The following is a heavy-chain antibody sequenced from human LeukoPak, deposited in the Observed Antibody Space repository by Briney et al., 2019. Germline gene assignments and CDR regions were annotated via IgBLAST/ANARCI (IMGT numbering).Heavy chain of an antibody. CDR1: GFAVSVNY. CDR2: LHSDGTT. D-gene: IGHD6-13*01. Sequence: GGSLRLSCAASGFAVSVNYMTWVRLAPGKGLEWVSFLHSDGTTYYAESVKGRFTISTDNSKNTLYLQMNSLRVEDTALYYCAGRRKEAAAFDDWGQGTLVTVSS. CDR3: AGRRKEAAAFDD. V-gene: IGHV3-66*01. J-gene: IGHJ4*02.